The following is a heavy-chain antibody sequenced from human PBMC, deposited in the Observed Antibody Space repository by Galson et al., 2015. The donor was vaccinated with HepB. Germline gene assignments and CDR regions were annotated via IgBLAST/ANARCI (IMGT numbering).Heavy chain of an antibody. J-gene: IGHJ6*02. D-gene: IGHD2-21*01. Sequence: SLRLSCAASGFTFSSYAMHWVRQAPGKGLEWVAVIMYDGSLKHYADSVNGRFTISRDNTKNTLYLQMNSLRAEDTAVYYCVKDRKTEAYGMEVWGQGTTVTVSS. CDR1: GFTFSSYA. V-gene: IGHV3-30*04. CDR2: IMYDGSLK. CDR3: VKDRKTEAYGMEV.